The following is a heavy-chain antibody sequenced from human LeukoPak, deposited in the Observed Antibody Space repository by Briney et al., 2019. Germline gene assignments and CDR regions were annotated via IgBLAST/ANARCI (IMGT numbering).Heavy chain of an antibody. D-gene: IGHD5-18*01. V-gene: IGHV1-69*06. CDR3: ARARGYSYGPFDY. Sequence: SVKVSCKASGGTFSSYAISWVRQAPGQGLEWMGGIIPIFGTANYVQKFQGRVTITADKSTSTAYMELSSLRSEDTAVYYCARARGYSYGPFDYWGQGTLVTVSS. CDR2: IIPIFGTA. CDR1: GGTFSSYA. J-gene: IGHJ4*02.